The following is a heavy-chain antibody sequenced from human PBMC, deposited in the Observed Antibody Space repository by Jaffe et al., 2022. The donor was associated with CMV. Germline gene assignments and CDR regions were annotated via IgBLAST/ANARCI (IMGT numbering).Heavy chain of an antibody. Sequence: QVQLQESGPGLVKPSETLSLTCSVSGGSFSSYYWSWIRQPPGKGLEWIAYIYYNGRTNYNPSLKSRVTISLDTSKNQVSLKLLTVTAADTAVYYCARDWGTYYGSPSGFLNFWGRGTLVTVSS. J-gene: IGHJ2*01. D-gene: IGHD3-3*01. V-gene: IGHV4-59*01. CDR1: GGSFSSYY. CDR2: IYYNGRT. CDR3: ARDWGTYYGSPSGFLNF.